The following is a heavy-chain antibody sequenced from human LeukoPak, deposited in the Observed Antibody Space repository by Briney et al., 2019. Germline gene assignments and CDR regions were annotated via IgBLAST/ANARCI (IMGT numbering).Heavy chain of an antibody. CDR2: ISYTSSYI. CDR1: GFTFSSYS. CDR3: AREGLYGDYAGH. J-gene: IGHJ4*02. D-gene: IGHD4-17*01. Sequence: GGSLRLSCAASGFTFSSYSMNWVRQAPGKGLEWVSSISYTSSYIYYADSVKGRFTIPRDNAKNSLFLQMNSLRAEDTAVYYCAREGLYGDYAGHWGQGTLVTVSS. V-gene: IGHV3-21*01.